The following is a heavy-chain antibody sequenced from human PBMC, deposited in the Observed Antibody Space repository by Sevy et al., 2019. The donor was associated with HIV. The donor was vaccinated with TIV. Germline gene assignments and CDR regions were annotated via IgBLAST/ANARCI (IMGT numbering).Heavy chain of an antibody. Sequence: ASVKVSCKASGYTFTSYGISWVRQAPGQGLEWMGWISAYNGNTNYAQKLQVRVTMTTDTSTSTAYMELRSLRSDDTAGYYCARDSAPSYYHFMMTPYNWFDPWGQGTLVTVSS. D-gene: IGHD3-3*01. CDR3: ARDSAPSYYHFMMTPYNWFDP. CDR2: ISAYNGNT. CDR1: GYTFTSYG. V-gene: IGHV1-18*01. J-gene: IGHJ5*02.